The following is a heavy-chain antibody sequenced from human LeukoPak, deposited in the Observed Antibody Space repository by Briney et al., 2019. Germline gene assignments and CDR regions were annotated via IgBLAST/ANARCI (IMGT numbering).Heavy chain of an antibody. CDR2: ISYDGNHK. V-gene: IGHV3-30*01. D-gene: IGHD1-26*01. CDR3: ARARNGTLKY. Sequence: GGSLRLSCAASGFTFSHYAMHWVRQAPGKGLEWVAVISYDGNHKYYADSVKGRFTISRDNSKNTLFVQMNSLRAEDTAVYYCARARNGTLKYWGQGTLVTVCS. J-gene: IGHJ4*02. CDR1: GFTFSHYA.